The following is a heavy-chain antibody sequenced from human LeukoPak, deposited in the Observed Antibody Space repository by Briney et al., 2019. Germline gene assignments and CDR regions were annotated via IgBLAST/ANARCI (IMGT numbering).Heavy chain of an antibody. CDR3: ARTPETTSYYYFDY. J-gene: IGHJ4*02. V-gene: IGHV3-48*01. D-gene: IGHD1-1*01. CDR1: EFTFSSYS. CDR2: ITNSDNSK. Sequence: GGSLRLSCAASEFTFSSYSMNWVRQAPGKGLEWVSYITNSDNSKSYADSVKGRFTISRDNTKNSLYLQMNGLRAEDTAVYYCARTPETTSYYYFDYWGQGTLVTVSS.